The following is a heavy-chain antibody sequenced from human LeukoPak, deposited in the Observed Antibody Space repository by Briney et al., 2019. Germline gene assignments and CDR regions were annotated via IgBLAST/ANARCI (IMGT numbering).Heavy chain of an antibody. CDR3: ASSPRYDSSDY. D-gene: IGHD3-22*01. J-gene: IGHJ4*02. V-gene: IGHV3-7*01. CDR1: GFTFSSNW. Sequence: GGSLRLSCAASGFTFSSNWMNWVRQSPGKGLEWVANIKQDGGEKYYVGSVKGRFTISRDNAKNSLYLQMNSLRAEDTAVYYCASSPRYDSSDYWGQGTLVTVSS. CDR2: IKQDGGEK.